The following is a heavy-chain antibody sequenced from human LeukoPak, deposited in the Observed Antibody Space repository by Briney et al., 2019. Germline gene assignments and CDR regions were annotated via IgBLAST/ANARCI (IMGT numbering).Heavy chain of an antibody. V-gene: IGHV4-59*01. CDR1: GGSISSYY. CDR3: ARRSAIGGYI. D-gene: IGHD3-16*01. Sequence: PSETLSLTCTVSGGSISSYYWSWIRQPPGEGLEWIGYIYYSGSTNYNPSLKSRVTISVDTSKNQFSLKLSSVTAADTAVYYCARRSAIGGYIWGQGTMVTVSS. J-gene: IGHJ3*02. CDR2: IYYSGST.